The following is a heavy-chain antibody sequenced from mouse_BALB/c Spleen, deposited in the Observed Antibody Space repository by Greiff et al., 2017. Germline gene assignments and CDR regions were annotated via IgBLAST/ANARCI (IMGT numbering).Heavy chain of an antibody. Sequence: VQLKESGPSLVKPSQTLSLTCSVTGDSITSGYWNWIRKFPGNKLEYMGYISYSGSTYYNPSLKSRISITRDTSKNQYYLQLNSVTTEDTATYYCARSLRSSPYYFDYWGQGTTLTVSS. J-gene: IGHJ2*01. CDR2: ISYSGST. CDR3: ARSLRSSPYYFDY. V-gene: IGHV3-8*02. CDR1: GDSITSGY. D-gene: IGHD1-1*01.